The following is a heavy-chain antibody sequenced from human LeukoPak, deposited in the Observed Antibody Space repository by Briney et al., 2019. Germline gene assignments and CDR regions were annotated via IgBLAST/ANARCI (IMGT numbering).Heavy chain of an antibody. V-gene: IGHV3-21*01. D-gene: IGHD1-26*01. CDR3: ARDLSLLYSGSYPDAFDI. J-gene: IGHJ3*02. CDR1: GFTFSSYS. CDR2: ISSSSSYI. Sequence: GGSLRLSCAASGFTFSSYSMNWVRQAPGKGLEWVSSISSSSSYIYYADSVKGRFTISRDNAKNSVYLQMNSLKAEDTAVYYCARDLSLLYSGSYPDAFDIWGQGTMVTVSS.